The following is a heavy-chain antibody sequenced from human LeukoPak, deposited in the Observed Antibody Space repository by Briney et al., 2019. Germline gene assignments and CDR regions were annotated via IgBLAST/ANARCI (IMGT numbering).Heavy chain of an antibody. D-gene: IGHD3-22*01. CDR1: GYSISSGYY. CDR3: ARGFSNKSHYYDSSSGRLGTFSDY. V-gene: IGHV4-38-2*02. J-gene: IGHJ4*02. CDR2: IYHSGST. Sequence: SETLSLTCTVSGYSISSGYYWGWIRQPPGKGLEWIGSIYHSGSTYYNPSLKSRVTISVDTSKNQFSLKLSSVAAADTAVYYCARGFSNKSHYYDSSSGRLGTFSDYWGQGTLVTVSS.